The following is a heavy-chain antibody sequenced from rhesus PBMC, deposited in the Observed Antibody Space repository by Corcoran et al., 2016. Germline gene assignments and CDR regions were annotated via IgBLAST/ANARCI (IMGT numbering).Heavy chain of an antibody. Sequence: QLQLQESGPGLVKPSETLSLTCAVSGYSISSGYGWTWIRQPPGKELQWIGYISYRGSTSYNPSLKSRVTFARDTSNTQFSLKLSSVTAADTAVYYCARDPYGSSYYFDYWGQGVLVTVSS. D-gene: IGHD4-29*01. CDR1: GYSISSGYG. V-gene: IGHV4-122*02. CDR3: ARDPYGSSYYFDY. J-gene: IGHJ4*01. CDR2: ISYRGST.